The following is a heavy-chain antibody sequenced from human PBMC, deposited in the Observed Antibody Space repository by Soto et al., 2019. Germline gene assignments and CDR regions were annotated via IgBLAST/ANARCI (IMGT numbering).Heavy chain of an antibody. CDR2: INHSGST. D-gene: IGHD3-10*01. Sequence: SETLSLTCAVYGGSFSGYYWSWIRQPPGKGLEWIGEINHSGSTNYNPSLKSRVTISVDTSKNQFSLKLSSVTAADTAVYYCARAPKLLWSRVNFDYWGQGTLVTVS. CDR1: GGSFSGYY. V-gene: IGHV4-34*01. CDR3: ARAPKLLWSRVNFDY. J-gene: IGHJ4*02.